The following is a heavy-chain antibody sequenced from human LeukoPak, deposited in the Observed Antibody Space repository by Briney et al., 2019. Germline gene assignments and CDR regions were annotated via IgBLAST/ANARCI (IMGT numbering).Heavy chain of an antibody. CDR2: IKQDGSEK. Sequence: GGSLRLSCAASGFTFSSYSMNWVRQVPGKGLEWVANIKQDGSEKTYADSVRGRFTIFRDNAKDSVYLQMNSLRAEDSAIYYCAREGFYFFDFWGQGTLVTVSS. V-gene: IGHV3-7*01. J-gene: IGHJ4*01. CDR3: AREGFYFFDF. CDR1: GFTFSSYS.